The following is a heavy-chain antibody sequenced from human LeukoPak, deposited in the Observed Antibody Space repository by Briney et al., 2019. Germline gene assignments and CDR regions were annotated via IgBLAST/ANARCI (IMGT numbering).Heavy chain of an antibody. V-gene: IGHV4-59*08. CDR2: IYYSGST. D-gene: IGHD4-17*01. CDR1: GGSISSYY. J-gene: IGHJ6*02. Sequence: PSETLSLTCTVSGGSISSYYWSWIRQPPGKGLEWIGYIYYSGSTNYNPSLKSRVTISVDTSENQFSLKLSSVTAADTAVYYCARHQGVATVTYYYYYYGMDVWGQGTTVTVSS. CDR3: ARHQGVATVTYYYYYYGMDV.